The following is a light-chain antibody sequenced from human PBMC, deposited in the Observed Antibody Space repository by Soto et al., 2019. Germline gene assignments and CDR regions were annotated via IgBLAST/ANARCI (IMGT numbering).Light chain of an antibody. V-gene: IGKV3-15*01. CDR2: AAS. CDR3: QQYDNWPLT. Sequence: EIVMTHSVAVLSVNTGERATLSCRASQSISRNLAWYQQKPGQAPRLLIYAASTRATGLPARFSGSGSGTEFTLTISSLQSEDFAVYSCQQYDNWPLTFGEGTKVDIK. CDR1: QSISRN. J-gene: IGKJ1*01.